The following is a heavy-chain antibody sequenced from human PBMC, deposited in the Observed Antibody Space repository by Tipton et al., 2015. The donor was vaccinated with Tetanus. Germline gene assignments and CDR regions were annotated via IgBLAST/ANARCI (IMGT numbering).Heavy chain of an antibody. D-gene: IGHD1-26*01. CDR3: ARGLPREPFYFDY. V-gene: IGHV4-34*09. J-gene: IGHJ4*02. Sequence: GLVKPSETLSLTCGVSDGSFNAYYWSWIRQTPGKGLEWIGEVNQSGGTKYNPSLDSRVSISVDTSKNQCSLRLTSVTAADTAVYFCARGLPREPFYFDYWGQGKQVIVSS. CDR1: DGSFNAYY. CDR2: VNQSGGT.